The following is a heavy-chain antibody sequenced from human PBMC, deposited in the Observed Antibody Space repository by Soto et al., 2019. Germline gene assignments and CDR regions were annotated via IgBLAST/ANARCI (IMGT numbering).Heavy chain of an antibody. CDR3: VREEQFRGGFDP. Sequence: EVQLVESGGGLVQPGESLRLSCAASGFTFSSHWMSWVRQAPGKGLEWVANIKQDGSEKYYVDSVRGRFTISRDNAKNSLYVQMNSLRAEDTAVYYCVREEQFRGGFDPWGQGTLVTVSS. V-gene: IGHV3-7*01. J-gene: IGHJ5*02. D-gene: IGHD3-10*01. CDR2: IKQDGSEK. CDR1: GFTFSSHW.